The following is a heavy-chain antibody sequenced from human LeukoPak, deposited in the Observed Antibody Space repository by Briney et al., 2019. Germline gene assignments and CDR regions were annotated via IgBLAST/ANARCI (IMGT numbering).Heavy chain of an antibody. V-gene: IGHV4-59*08. J-gene: IGHJ5*01. CDR2: IYYTGST. Sequence: SETLSVTCTVSGGSLSSYYWTWMRQPPGKGLEWIGYIYYTGSTKYSPSLESRVTISLDTSKNQFSLNLYSVTAADTAVYYCARHGRFTDGWFDYWGQGTLVTVSS. CDR3: ARHGRFTDGWFDY. D-gene: IGHD3/OR15-3a*01. CDR1: GGSLSSYY.